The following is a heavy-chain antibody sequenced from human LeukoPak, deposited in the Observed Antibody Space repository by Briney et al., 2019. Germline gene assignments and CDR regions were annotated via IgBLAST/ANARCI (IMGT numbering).Heavy chain of an antibody. J-gene: IGHJ5*02. CDR2: IYYSGST. CDR1: GGSISSYY. CDR3: ARDLGFWSGYYTYNWFDP. D-gene: IGHD3-3*01. Sequence: SETLSLTCTVSGGSISSYYWSWIRQPPGKGLEWIGYIYYSGSTNYNPSLKSRVTISVDTSKNQFSLKLSSVTAADTAVYYCARDLGFWSGYYTYNWFDPSRQGTLVTVSS. V-gene: IGHV4-59*01.